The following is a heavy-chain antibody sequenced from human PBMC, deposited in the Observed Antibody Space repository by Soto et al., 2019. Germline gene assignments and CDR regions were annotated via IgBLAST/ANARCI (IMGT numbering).Heavy chain of an antibody. J-gene: IGHJ4*02. Sequence: EVQLVESGGGLIQPGGSLRLSCAVSGFTVSNNYMSWVRQAPGKGLEGVSVIYSGGYTAYGDSVKGRFTISRDNSKNTYSLQMKSRGAADAAVYYWAPRPGGGGYWGQGTLVTVSS. CDR2: IYSGGYT. CDR3: APRPGGGGY. D-gene: IGHD6-6*01. V-gene: IGHV3-53*01. CDR1: GFTVSNNY.